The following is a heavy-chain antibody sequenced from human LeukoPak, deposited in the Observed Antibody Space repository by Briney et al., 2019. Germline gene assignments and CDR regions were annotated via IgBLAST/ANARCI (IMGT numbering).Heavy chain of an antibody. D-gene: IGHD4-17*01. V-gene: IGHV3-23*01. CDR1: GFTFSSYG. J-gene: IGHJ4*02. CDR2: INGNGGRT. Sequence: GGSLRLSCAASGFTFSSYGMHWVRQAPGKGLEWVSSINGNGGRTYYGDSVKGRFTISRDNLKNTLYLQMNSLRADDTAVYYCAKIGGTTCFWGQGTLVTVSS. CDR3: AKIGGTTCF.